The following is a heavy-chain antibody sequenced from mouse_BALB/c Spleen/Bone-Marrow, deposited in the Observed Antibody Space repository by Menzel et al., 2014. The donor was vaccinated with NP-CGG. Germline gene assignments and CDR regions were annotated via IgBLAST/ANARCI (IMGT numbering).Heavy chain of an antibody. CDR2: IYPGDGDT. CDR3: ARGYYYGSTYGWYFDV. Sequence: VQLVESGAELARPGASVKLSCKASAYTFTSYWMQWVKQRPGQGLEWIGAIYPGDGDTRYTQKFKGKATLTADKSSSTAYMQLSSLASEDSAVYYCARGYYYGSTYGWYFDVWGAGPRSPSPQ. D-gene: IGHD1-1*01. V-gene: IGHV1-87*01. J-gene: IGHJ1*01. CDR1: AYTFTSYW.